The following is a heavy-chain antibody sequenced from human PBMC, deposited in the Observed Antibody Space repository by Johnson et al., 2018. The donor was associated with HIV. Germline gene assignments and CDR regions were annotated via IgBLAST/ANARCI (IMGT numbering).Heavy chain of an antibody. J-gene: IGHJ3*02. CDR3: ARVASIALRPDAFDI. V-gene: IGHV3-30*04. Sequence: VQLVESGGGLVKPGGSLRLSCAASGFTLSSYAMHWVRQAPGKGLEWVAVVSYDGSNKYYADSVKGRFTISRDNSKNTLYLQMNSLRADDTAVYYCARVASIALRPDAFDIWGQGTMVTVSS. D-gene: IGHD6-6*01. CDR1: GFTLSSYA. CDR2: VSYDGSNK.